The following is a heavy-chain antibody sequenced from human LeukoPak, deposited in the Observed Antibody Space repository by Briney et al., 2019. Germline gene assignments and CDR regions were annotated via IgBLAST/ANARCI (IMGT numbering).Heavy chain of an antibody. CDR3: ARGENRYCSSTSCYPS. CDR2: ISGSGGST. V-gene: IGHV3-23*01. CDR1: GFTFSSYA. J-gene: IGHJ5*02. D-gene: IGHD2-2*01. Sequence: GGSLRLSCAASGFTFSSYAMSWVRQAPGKGLEWVSAISGSGGSTYYADSVKGRFTISRDNSKNTLYLQMNSLRAEDTAVYYCARGENRYCSSTSCYPSWGQGTLVTVSS.